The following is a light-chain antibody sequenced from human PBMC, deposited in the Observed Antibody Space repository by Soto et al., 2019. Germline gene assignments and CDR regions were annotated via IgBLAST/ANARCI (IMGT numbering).Light chain of an antibody. CDR2: DVS. Sequence: QSVLNQPASVSGSPGQSITISCTGTSSDVCGYNYVSWYQQHPGKAPKFMIYDVSNRPSGVSNRFSGSKSGNTASLTISGLQAEDEADYYCSSYTTTNTRQIVFGTGTKVTVL. CDR1: SSDVCGYNY. V-gene: IGLV2-14*01. J-gene: IGLJ1*01. CDR3: SSYTTTNTRQIV.